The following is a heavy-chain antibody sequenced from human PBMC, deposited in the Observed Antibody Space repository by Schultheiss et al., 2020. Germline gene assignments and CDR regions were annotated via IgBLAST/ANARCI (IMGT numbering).Heavy chain of an antibody. J-gene: IGHJ4*02. CDR2: IFYTGST. V-gene: IGHV4-39*01. CDR3: ASAGDTFDY. CDR1: GGSISSGDYY. D-gene: IGHD5-18*01. Sequence: SETLSLTCTVSGGSISSGDYYWSWIRQPPGKGLEWIGNIFYTGSTYYSPSLKSGVSISVDTSKNQFSLKLSSVTAADTAVYYCASAGDTFDYWGQGTLVTV.